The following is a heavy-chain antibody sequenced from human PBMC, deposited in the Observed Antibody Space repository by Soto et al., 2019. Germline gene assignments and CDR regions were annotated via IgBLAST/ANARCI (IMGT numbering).Heavy chain of an antibody. CDR3: ATDLFRGYCSGGSCYSPYYYGMDV. J-gene: IGHJ6*02. D-gene: IGHD2-15*01. V-gene: IGHV1-24*01. CDR2: SDPEDGET. Sequence: ASVKVSCKVSGYTLTELSMHWVRQAPGKGLEWMGGSDPEDGETIYAQKFQGRVTMTEDTSTDTAYMELSSLRSEDTAVYYCATDLFRGYCSGGSCYSPYYYGMDVWGQGTTVTVSS. CDR1: GYTLTELS.